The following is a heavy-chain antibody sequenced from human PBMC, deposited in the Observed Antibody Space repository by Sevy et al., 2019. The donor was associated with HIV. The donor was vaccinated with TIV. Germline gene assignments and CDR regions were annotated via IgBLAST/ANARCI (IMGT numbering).Heavy chain of an antibody. V-gene: IGHV4-39*01. Sequence: SETLSLTCTVSGGSISSGSYYWGWIRQPPGKGLEWIGSIYYSGSTYYHPSLKSRVTISVDTSKNQFSLRLSSVTAADTAVYYCARHIVGRTVVTGAWYFDLWGRGTLVTVSS. CDR1: GGSISSGSYY. CDR3: ARHIVGRTVVTGAWYFDL. D-gene: IGHD2-15*01. J-gene: IGHJ2*01. CDR2: IYYSGST.